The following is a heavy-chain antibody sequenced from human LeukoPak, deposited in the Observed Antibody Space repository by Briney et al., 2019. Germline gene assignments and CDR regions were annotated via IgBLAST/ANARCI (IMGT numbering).Heavy chain of an antibody. J-gene: IGHJ4*02. CDR2: INPNSGGT. D-gene: IGHD3-22*01. Sequence: ASVKVSCKASGYTFTGYYMHWVRQAPGQGLEWMGWINPNSGGTNYAQKFQGRVTMTRDTSISTAYMELSRLRSDDTAVYYCARAITMPAVAPGYRGQGTLVTVSS. V-gene: IGHV1-2*02. CDR3: ARAITMPAVAPGY. CDR1: GYTFTGYY.